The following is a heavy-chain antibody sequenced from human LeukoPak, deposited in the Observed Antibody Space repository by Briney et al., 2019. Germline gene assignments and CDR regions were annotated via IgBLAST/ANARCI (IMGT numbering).Heavy chain of an antibody. D-gene: IGHD6-6*01. Sequence: GGSLRVSCAASGFTFSNSWMDWVRQAPGKGLEWVSSISSISSYIYYADSVKGRFTISRDNAKNSLYLQMNSLRAEDTAVYYCARDPSSGGPWGQGTLVTVSS. CDR3: ARDPSSGGP. J-gene: IGHJ5*02. CDR2: ISSISSYI. V-gene: IGHV3-21*01. CDR1: GFTFSNSW.